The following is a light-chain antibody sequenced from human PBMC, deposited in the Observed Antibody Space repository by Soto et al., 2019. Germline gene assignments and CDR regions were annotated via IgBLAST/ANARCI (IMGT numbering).Light chain of an antibody. J-gene: IGKJ1*01. V-gene: IGKV3-15*01. CDR2: GAS. CDR3: QQYNNLPHT. Sequence: EIVMTQSPATLSVSPGERATLSCRASQSVSSDLAWYQQKPGQAPRLLIYGASNRASGFPARFSGRGSGTEISLTISSLQSENLAVYYCQQYNNLPHTFGQRTRVGIK. CDR1: QSVSSD.